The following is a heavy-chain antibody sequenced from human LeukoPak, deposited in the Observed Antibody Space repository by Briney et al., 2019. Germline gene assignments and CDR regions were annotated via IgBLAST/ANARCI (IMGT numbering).Heavy chain of an antibody. CDR1: GDSIRTSGYF. J-gene: IGHJ4*02. Sequence: SETLSLTCTVSGDSIRTSGYFWRWIRQPPGKGLESIGNIYYSATTYYNPSLKNRITISVDTSKISFSLRLNSMTGLGTDESSFEKLMNCVSYCYLYYCRQGALVTVSS. V-gene: IGHV4-39*01. D-gene: IGHD2-21*02. CDR3: EKLMNCVSYCYLYY. CDR2: IYYSATT.